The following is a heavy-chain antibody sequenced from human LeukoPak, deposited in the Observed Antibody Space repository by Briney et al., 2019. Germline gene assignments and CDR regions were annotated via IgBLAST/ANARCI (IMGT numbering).Heavy chain of an antibody. J-gene: IGHJ4*02. Sequence: GGSLRLSCAASGFTFSSYAMSWVRQAPGKGWEWVSAISGSGGSTYYADSVKGRFTISRDNSKNTLYLQMNSLRAEDTAVYYCAKVVRARHDSSCYYYFRYFDYWGQGTLVTVSS. V-gene: IGHV3-23*01. CDR1: GFTFSSYA. CDR2: ISGSGGST. D-gene: IGHD3-22*01. CDR3: AKVVRARHDSSCYYYFRYFDY.